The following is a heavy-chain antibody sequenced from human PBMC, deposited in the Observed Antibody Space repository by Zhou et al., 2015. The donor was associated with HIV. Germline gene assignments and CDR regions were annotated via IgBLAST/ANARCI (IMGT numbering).Heavy chain of an antibody. CDR2: IIPILGIA. Sequence: QVQLVQSGAEVKKPGSSVKVSCKASGGTFSSYTISWVRQAPGQGLEWMGRIIPILGIANYAQKFQGRVTITADKSTSTAYMELSSLRSEDTAVYYCARDPTGWDDSSGYYPYWYFDLWGRGTLVTVSS. J-gene: IGHJ2*01. CDR3: ARDPTGWDDSSGYYPYWYFDL. CDR1: GGTFSSYT. D-gene: IGHD3-22*01. V-gene: IGHV1-69*08.